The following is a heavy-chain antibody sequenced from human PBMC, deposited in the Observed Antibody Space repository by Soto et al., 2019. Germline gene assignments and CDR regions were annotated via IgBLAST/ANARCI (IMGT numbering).Heavy chain of an antibody. Sequence: SETLSLTCTVSGGSISSGDYYWSWIRQPPGKGLEWIGYIYYSGSTYYNPSLKSRVTISVDTSKNQFSLKLSSVTAADTAVYYCARIHAPTTNDYGDYGGDYYYYGMDVWGQGTTVTVSS. D-gene: IGHD4-17*01. CDR2: IYYSGST. CDR1: GGSISSGDYY. J-gene: IGHJ6*02. V-gene: IGHV4-30-4*01. CDR3: ARIHAPTTNDYGDYGGDYYYYGMDV.